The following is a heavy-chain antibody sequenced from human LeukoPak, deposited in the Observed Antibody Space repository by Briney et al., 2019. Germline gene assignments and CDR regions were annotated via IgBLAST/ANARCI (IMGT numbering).Heavy chain of an antibody. D-gene: IGHD1-26*01. CDR1: GYSFTSYW. J-gene: IGHJ4*02. V-gene: IGHV5-51*01. CDR2: IYPGDSDT. CDR3: ARHRSGSYFKPQTPRTAVLDY. Sequence: GESLKISCKGSGYSFTSYWIGWVRQMPGKGLEWMGIIYPGDSDTRYSPSFQGQVTISADKSISTAYLQWSSLKASDTAMYYCARHRSGSYFKPQTPRTAVLDYWGQRTLVTVSS.